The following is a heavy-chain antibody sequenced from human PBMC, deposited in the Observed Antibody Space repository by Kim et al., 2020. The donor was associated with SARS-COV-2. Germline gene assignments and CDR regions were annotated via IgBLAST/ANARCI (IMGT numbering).Heavy chain of an antibody. Sequence: GGSLRLSCAASGFTFSAYGMNWVRQAPGKGLEWVTFISNSGSNKYFADSVKGRFTISRDSSKNTLYLQMNSLRPEDAAVYYCAKSRGVVASTFVFDYWGLGTPVTVSS. V-gene: IGHV3-30*18. J-gene: IGHJ4*02. CDR2: ISNSGSNK. D-gene: IGHD2-15*01. CDR3: AKSRGVVASTFVFDY. CDR1: GFTFSAYG.